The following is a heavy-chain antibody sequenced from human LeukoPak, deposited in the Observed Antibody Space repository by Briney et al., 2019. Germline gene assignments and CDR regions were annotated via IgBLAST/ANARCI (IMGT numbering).Heavy chain of an antibody. Sequence: TGGSLRLSCAASGFTFSSYAMHWVRQAPGKGLEWVAVISYDGSNKYYADSVKGRFTISRDNSKNTLYLQMNSLRAEDTAVYYCARDRGSGRYYYYYMDVWGKGTTVTVSS. V-gene: IGHV3-30-3*01. CDR3: ARDRGSGRYYYYYMDV. CDR2: ISYDGSNK. J-gene: IGHJ6*03. D-gene: IGHD3-10*01. CDR1: GFTFSSYA.